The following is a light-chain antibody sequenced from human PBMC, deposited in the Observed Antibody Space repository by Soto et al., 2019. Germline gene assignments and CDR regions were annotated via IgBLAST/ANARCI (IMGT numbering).Light chain of an antibody. V-gene: IGKV3-11*01. Sequence: MVLSHSAATVSLSTGERATLSCRASRSVAINLAWYQQKPGQAPRLLIYDASNRATGIPARFSGSGSGTDFTLTISSLEPEDFAVYYCQQRSNWPRTFGQGTKVDI. CDR3: QQRSNWPRT. J-gene: IGKJ1*01. CDR1: RSVAIN. CDR2: DAS.